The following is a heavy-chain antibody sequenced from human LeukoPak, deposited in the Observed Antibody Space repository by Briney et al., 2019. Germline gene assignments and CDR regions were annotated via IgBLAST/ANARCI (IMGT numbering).Heavy chain of an antibody. CDR3: ARGTVVVPAAPSYYFDY. CDR1: GGSFSGYY. V-gene: IGHV4-34*01. CDR2: INHSGST. Sequence: KPSETLSLTCAVYGGSFSGYYWSWIRQPPGKGLEWIGEINHSGSTNYNPSLKSRVTISVDTSKNQFSLKLSSVTAADTAVYYCARGTVVVPAAPSYYFDYWGQGTLVTVSS. J-gene: IGHJ4*02. D-gene: IGHD2-2*01.